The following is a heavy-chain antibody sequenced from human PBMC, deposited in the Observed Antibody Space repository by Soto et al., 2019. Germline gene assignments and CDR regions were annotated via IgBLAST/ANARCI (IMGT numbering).Heavy chain of an antibody. CDR1: GYIFTRHW. Sequence: QVQLVQSGAEVKKPGASVKVSCKASGYIFTRHWMHWVRQAPGQGLEWVGLINPTGDSTLYAQKLQGRVTMXRXTXXNTDYKEMSSLRSEDTAVYYCARDNADSSGWCLDPWGQGPLVTVSS. CDR2: INPTGDST. J-gene: IGHJ5*02. D-gene: IGHD3-22*01. CDR3: ARDNADSSGWCLDP. V-gene: IGHV1-46*03.